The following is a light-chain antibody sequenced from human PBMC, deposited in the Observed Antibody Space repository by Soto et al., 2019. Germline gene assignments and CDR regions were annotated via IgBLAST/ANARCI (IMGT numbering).Light chain of an antibody. CDR3: QQRYSWPLT. CDR1: QNINIY. CDR2: DSS. V-gene: IGKV3-11*01. Sequence: EIVLTQSPATLSLSPGGRATLSCRVSQNINIYLAWYQQKLGQAPRLIIYDSSIRATGIPARFSGSGSGTDFTLTISSLEPEDFGVYYCQQRYSWPLTFGGGTKVEIK. J-gene: IGKJ4*01.